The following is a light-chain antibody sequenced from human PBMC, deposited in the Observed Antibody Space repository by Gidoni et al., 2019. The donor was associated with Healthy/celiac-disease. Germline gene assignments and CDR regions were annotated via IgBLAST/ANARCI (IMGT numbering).Light chain of an antibody. CDR3: QQYNSYSRT. Sequence: DIQMTQSPSTLSASAGDRVTITCRASQSISSWLAWYQQKPGKAPKLLIYKASSLESGVPSRFSGSGSGTEFTLTISSLQPDDFATYYCQQYNSYSRTFXQXTKLEIK. V-gene: IGKV1-5*03. CDR1: QSISSW. J-gene: IGKJ2*01. CDR2: KAS.